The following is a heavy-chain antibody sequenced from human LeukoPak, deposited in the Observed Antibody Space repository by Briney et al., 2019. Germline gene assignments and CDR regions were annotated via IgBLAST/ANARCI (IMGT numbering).Heavy chain of an antibody. D-gene: IGHD3-22*01. CDR2: IYHSGST. CDR1: GGSINSNNW. CDR3: AGYYDSRVDP. V-gene: IGHV4-4*02. J-gene: IGHJ5*02. Sequence: SGTLSLTCAVSGGSINSNNWWSWVRQPPGKGLEWIGEIYHSGSTNYNPSLKSRVTISVDTSKNQFSLKLSSVTAADTAVYYCAGYYDSRVDPWGQGTLVTVSS.